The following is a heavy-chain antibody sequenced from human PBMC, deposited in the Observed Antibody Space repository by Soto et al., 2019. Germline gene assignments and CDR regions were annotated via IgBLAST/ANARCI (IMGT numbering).Heavy chain of an antibody. CDR3: AKDRLIFSSLVATARSEWFDP. D-gene: IGHD5-12*01. V-gene: IGHV3-23*01. J-gene: IGHJ5*02. CDR1: GFTFSGYG. Sequence: EVQLLESGGGLVQPGGSLRLSCAASGFTFSGYGMSWVRQAPGKGLHWVSGISGSGVGIYYADSVKGRFTISRDNSKNTLYLRMNSLRAEDTAVYYCAKDRLIFSSLVATARSEWFDPWGQGTLVSVSS. CDR2: ISGSGVGI.